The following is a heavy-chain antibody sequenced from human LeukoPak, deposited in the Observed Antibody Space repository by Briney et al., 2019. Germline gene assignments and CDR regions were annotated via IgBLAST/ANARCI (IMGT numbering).Heavy chain of an antibody. V-gene: IGHV1-69*05. CDR2: IIPILGTA. D-gene: IGHD4-17*01. J-gene: IGHJ6*03. CDR1: GGTFSSYA. Sequence: ASVKVSCKASGGTFSSYAISWVRQAPGQGLEWMGGIIPILGTANYAQKFQGRVTITTDESTSTAYMELSSLRSEDTAVYYCARDRGDYGDYRNYYYYMDVWGKGTTVTVSS. CDR3: ARDRGDYGDYRNYYYYMDV.